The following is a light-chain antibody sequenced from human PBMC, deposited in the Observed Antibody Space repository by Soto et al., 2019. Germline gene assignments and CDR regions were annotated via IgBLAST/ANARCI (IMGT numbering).Light chain of an antibody. CDR1: QSVSRN. V-gene: IGKV3-15*01. Sequence: EIVMTQSPATLSVSPGERATLSCRASQSVSRNLAWYKQKPGQAPRLLIYGASTRATGIPARVSGSGSGTEFTLTISRLQPEDFEVYYCQQYGSSPTTFGQGTKVDI. CDR3: QQYGSSPTT. J-gene: IGKJ1*01. CDR2: GAS.